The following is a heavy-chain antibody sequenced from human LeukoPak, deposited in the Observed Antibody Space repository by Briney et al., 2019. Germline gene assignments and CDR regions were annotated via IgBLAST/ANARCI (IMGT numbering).Heavy chain of an antibody. D-gene: IGHD5-18*01. CDR1: GVYSASSI. CDR3: ARERGVDTVAYRDV. J-gene: IGHJ6*03. Sequence: AGSLRLSCGASGVYSASSIMNWVRQAPGKGLEWVAYIRNDGTNNYNEAPVKGRSPTSRANSKNTLYLQMNGLRAEDSALYSCARERGVDTVAYRDVWGKGTTVTVSS. V-gene: IGHV3-30*02. CDR2: IRNDGTNN.